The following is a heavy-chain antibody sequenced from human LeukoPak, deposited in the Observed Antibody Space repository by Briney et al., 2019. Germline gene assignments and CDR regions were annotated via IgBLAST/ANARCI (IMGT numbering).Heavy chain of an antibody. Sequence: GGSLRLSCAASGFTFSSYSMNWVRQAPGKGLEWVSAISGSGGSTYYADSVKGRFTISRDNSKNTLYLQMNSLRAEDTAVYYCAKDVTKTGISNFDYWGQGTLVTVSS. D-gene: IGHD4-11*01. CDR3: AKDVTKTGISNFDY. CDR1: GFTFSSYS. V-gene: IGHV3-23*01. CDR2: ISGSGGST. J-gene: IGHJ4*02.